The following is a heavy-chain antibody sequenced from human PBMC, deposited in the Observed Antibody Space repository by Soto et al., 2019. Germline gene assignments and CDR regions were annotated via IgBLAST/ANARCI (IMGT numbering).Heavy chain of an antibody. Sequence: QVQLEQSGAEVKKPGASVKVSCKTSGYTFTSYTLHWVRQAPDQGLEWMGWINAGNGREKYSQRSQDRVSLPTDKSAATAYMEVRSLRSEDTAMYYCARGGGWVGEASFDSWGQGTLVTVSS. CDR3: ARGGGWVGEASFDS. D-gene: IGHD3-10*01. CDR1: GYTFTSYT. CDR2: INAGNGRE. J-gene: IGHJ4*02. V-gene: IGHV1-3*01.